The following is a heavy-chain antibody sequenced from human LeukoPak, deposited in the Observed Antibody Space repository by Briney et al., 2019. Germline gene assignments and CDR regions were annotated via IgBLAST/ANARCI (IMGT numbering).Heavy chain of an antibody. D-gene: IGHD3-22*01. CDR3: AAVRTYYYDSSGYYDY. J-gene: IGHJ4*02. CDR1: GGTFSSYA. V-gene: IGHV1-69*13. Sequence: ASVKVSCKASGGTFSSYAISWVRQAPGQGLEWMGGIIPIFGTANYAQKFQGRVTITADESTSTAYMELSSLRSEDTAVYYCAAVRTYYYDSSGYYDYWGQGTLVTVSS. CDR2: IIPIFGTA.